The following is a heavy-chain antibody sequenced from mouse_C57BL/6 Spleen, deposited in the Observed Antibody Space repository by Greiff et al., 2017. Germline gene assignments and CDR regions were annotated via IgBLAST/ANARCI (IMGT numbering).Heavy chain of an antibody. V-gene: IGHV1-22*01. CDR2: INPNNGGT. D-gene: IGHD1-1*01. CDR3: ARALYYGSLDAMDY. Sequence: VQLQQSGPELVKPGASVKMSCKASGYTFTDYNMHWVKQSHGKSLEWIGYINPNNGGTSYNQKFKGKATLTVNKSSSTAYMELRSLTSEESAVEYCARALYYGSLDAMDYWGQGTSVTVSS. J-gene: IGHJ4*01. CDR1: GYTFTDYN.